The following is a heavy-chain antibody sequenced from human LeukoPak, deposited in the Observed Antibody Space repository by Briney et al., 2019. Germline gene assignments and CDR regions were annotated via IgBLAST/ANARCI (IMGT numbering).Heavy chain of an antibody. J-gene: IGHJ6*03. D-gene: IGHD3-3*01. CDR1: GASITSYY. CDR3: ARGGDYDFWSGYSNYYYLDV. CDR2: IYNTGST. V-gene: IGHV4-59*01. Sequence: SETLSLTCTVSGASITSYYWIWIRQPPGKGLEWIGYIYNTGSTSYNPSLKSRVTISEDTSKNQFSLKLSSVTAADTAVYYCARGGDYDFWSGYSNYYYLDVWGKGTTVTVSS.